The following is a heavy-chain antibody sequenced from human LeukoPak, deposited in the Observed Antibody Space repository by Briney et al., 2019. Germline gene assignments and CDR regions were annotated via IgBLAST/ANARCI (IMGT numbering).Heavy chain of an antibody. CDR2: IYYSGST. V-gene: IGHV4-39*01. J-gene: IGHJ4*02. Sequence: SENLSLTCTVSGGSLSISSYYWGWIRQPPGKGLEWIGGIYYSGSTYYNPSLKSRVTISVDTSKNQFSLKLSSVTAADTAVYYWARRSYDILTGYYNVDYWGQGTLVTVSS. D-gene: IGHD3-9*01. CDR1: GGSLSISSYY. CDR3: ARRSYDILTGYYNVDY.